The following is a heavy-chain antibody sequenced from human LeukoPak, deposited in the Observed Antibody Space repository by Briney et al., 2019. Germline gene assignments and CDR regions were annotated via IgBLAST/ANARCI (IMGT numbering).Heavy chain of an antibody. CDR3: AKGVASSGYISSPFDY. Sequence: GGSLRLSCAASGFTFSSYAMSWVRQAPGKGLEWVSAISGSGGSTYYADSVKGRFTISRDNSKNTLYLQMNSLRAEDTAVYYCAKGVASSGYISSPFDYWGQGTLVTVSS. CDR1: GFTFSSYA. CDR2: ISGSGGST. D-gene: IGHD3-22*01. J-gene: IGHJ4*02. V-gene: IGHV3-23*01.